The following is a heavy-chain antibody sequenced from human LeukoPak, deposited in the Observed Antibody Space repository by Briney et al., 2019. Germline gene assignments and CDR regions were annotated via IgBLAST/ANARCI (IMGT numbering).Heavy chain of an antibody. CDR2: IYYSGST. D-gene: IGHD3-9*01. Sequence: SETLSLTCSVSGGSISSYSWSWIRQPPGKGLEWIGYIYYSGSTNYNPSLKRRVTQSVDTSKNQFSLKLSSVTAVDTAVYYCARLRPDYDILTGFPMDVWDPRTTVTVSS. CDR3: ARLRPDYDILTGFPMDV. J-gene: IGHJ6*02. V-gene: IGHV4-59*01. CDR1: GGSISSYS.